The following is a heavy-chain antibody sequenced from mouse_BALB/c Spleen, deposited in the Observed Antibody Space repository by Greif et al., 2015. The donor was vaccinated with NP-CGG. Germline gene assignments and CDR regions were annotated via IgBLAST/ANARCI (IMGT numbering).Heavy chain of an antibody. D-gene: IGHD2-14*01. J-gene: IGHJ2*01. V-gene: IGHV1-69*01. CDR3: ARDYRIDY. CDR1: GYTFTDYW. Sequence: QVQLQQSGAELVMPGASVKMSCKASGYTFTDYWMHWVKQRPGQGLEWIGAIDTSDSYTSYNQKFKGKATLTVDESSSTAYMQLSSLTSEDSAVYYCARDYRIDYWGQGTTLTVSS. CDR2: IDTSDSYT.